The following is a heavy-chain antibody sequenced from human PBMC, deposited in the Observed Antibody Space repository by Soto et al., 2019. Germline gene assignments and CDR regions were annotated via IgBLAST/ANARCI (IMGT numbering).Heavy chain of an antibody. CDR2: MNPDRGNT. Sequence: QVQLVQSGAEVKKPGASVKVSCKASGYPFTSYDIDWVRQAPGQGLEWMGWMNPDRGNTGYAQRFQGRFIMTRNTSITTAYMELSSLRSEDTAVYYCARGVHLSSGFDYWGQGTPVTVSS. CDR1: GYPFTSYD. CDR3: ARGVHLSSGFDY. J-gene: IGHJ4*02. D-gene: IGHD6-19*01. V-gene: IGHV1-8*01.